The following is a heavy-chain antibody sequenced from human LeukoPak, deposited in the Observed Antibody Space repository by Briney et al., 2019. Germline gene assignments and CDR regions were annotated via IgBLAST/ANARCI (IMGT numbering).Heavy chain of an antibody. CDR3: AKDRYCDNGVCSGSFDY. CDR1: GFIFRNHG. J-gene: IGHJ4*02. V-gene: IGHV3-30*02. D-gene: IGHD2-8*01. Sequence: GSLRLSCAASGFIFRNHGMHWVRQAPGKGLEWVAFVHFDSSHQYYVDSVKGRFTVSRDNSKNMVYLQMNSLSAEDTAVYYCAKDRYCDNGVCSGSFDYWGQGTRVTVSS. CDR2: VHFDSSHQ.